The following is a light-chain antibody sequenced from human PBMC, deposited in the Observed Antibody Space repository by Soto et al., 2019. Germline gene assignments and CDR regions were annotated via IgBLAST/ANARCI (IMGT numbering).Light chain of an antibody. Sequence: EIVMTQSPATLSVSPGERATLSCRASQSVSSNLAWYQQKPGQAPRLLIYGASNRATGVPVRFSGTGSGTVFTLTIGSLEPEDSALYYCQQWKNWPPITFGQGTRLEI. CDR2: GAS. V-gene: IGKV3D-15*01. CDR1: QSVSSN. CDR3: QQWKNWPPIT. J-gene: IGKJ5*01.